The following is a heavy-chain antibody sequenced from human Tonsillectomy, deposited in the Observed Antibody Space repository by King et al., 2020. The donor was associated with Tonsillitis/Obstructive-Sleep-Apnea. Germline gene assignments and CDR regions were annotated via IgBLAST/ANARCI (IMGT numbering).Heavy chain of an antibody. CDR3: AREFLTTVMTDAFDI. J-gene: IGHJ3*02. D-gene: IGHD4-11*01. CDR2: INHSGST. Sequence: VQLPQWGAGLLKPSETLSLPCALSGGSFSGYYWSWIRQPPGKGLEWIGEINHSGSTNYNPSLKSRVTISVDTSKNQFSLKLSSVTAADTAVYYCAREFLTTVMTDAFDIWGQGTMVTVSS. V-gene: IGHV4-34*01. CDR1: GGSFSGYY.